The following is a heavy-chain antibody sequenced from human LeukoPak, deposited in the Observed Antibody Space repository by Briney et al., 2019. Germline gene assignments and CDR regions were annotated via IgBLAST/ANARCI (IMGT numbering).Heavy chain of an antibody. J-gene: IGHJ6*02. CDR1: GFSVSTNI. D-gene: IGHD6-19*01. CDR3: ARGQWDV. CDR2: IYSGGST. V-gene: IGHV3-53*01. Sequence: GGSLRLSCAASGFSVSTNIMNGVRQAPGKGLEWGSVIYSGGSTYYADPVKGRLTISRDTSKNTLYLQMHSLRAEDTAVYYCARGQWDVWGQGTTVTVSS.